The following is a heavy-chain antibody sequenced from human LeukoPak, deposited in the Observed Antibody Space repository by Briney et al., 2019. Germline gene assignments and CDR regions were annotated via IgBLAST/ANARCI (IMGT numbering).Heavy chain of an antibody. CDR3: ARALMVRGVITYYYFDY. CDR1: GGSVSSGSYC. Sequence: SETLSLTCTVSGGSVSSGSYCWSWIRQPPGKGLEWRGYIYYRGSTNYTPSLKRRVTISVETSKNLFSLMRSSTTAADTAVYYCARALMVRGVITYYYFDYWGQGTLVTVSS. V-gene: IGHV4-61*01. CDR2: IYYRGST. D-gene: IGHD3-10*01. J-gene: IGHJ4*02.